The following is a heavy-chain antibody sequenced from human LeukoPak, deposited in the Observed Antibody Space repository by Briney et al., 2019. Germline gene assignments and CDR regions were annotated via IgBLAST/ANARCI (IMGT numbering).Heavy chain of an antibody. D-gene: IGHD2-15*01. CDR3: ARAPSCSGGSCYWFDP. CDR1: GYTFTSYA. Sequence: ASVKVSCKASGYTFTSYAMHWVRQAPGQRLEWMGWINAGNGNTKYSQEFQGRVTITRDTSASTAYMELSSLRSEDTAVYYCARAPSCSGGSCYWFDPWGQGTLVTVSS. CDR2: INAGNGNT. V-gene: IGHV1-3*03. J-gene: IGHJ5*02.